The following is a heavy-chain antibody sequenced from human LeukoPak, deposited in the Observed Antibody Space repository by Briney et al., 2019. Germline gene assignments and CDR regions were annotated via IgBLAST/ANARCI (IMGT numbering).Heavy chain of an antibody. Sequence: GGSLRLSCTASGFTFGDYAMSWFRQAPGKGLEWVGFIRSKAYGGTTEYAVSVKGRFTISRDDSKSIAYLQMNSLKTEDTAVYYCTSIAARPYYYYYMDVWGKGTTVTVSS. J-gene: IGHJ6*03. CDR1: GFTFGDYA. CDR3: TSIAARPYYYYYMDV. CDR2: IRSKAYGGTT. D-gene: IGHD6-6*01. V-gene: IGHV3-49*03.